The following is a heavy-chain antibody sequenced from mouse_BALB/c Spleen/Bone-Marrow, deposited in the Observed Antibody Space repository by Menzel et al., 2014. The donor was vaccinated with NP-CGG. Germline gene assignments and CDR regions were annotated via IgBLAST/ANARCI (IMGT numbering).Heavy chain of an antibody. Sequence: VQLQQSGSVLVRPGASVKLSCKASGYTSTNSWLHWANQRPGQGLEWIGKIHPNSGNTNYNEKFKDKATLTVDTSSSPPSVDLSSLTSEASAVYYGERHHRSPSYFANGGKGPPPTVPS. V-gene: IGHV1S130*01. CDR1: GYTSTNSW. D-gene: IGHD2-14*01. CDR2: IHPNSGNT. J-gene: IGHJ2*01. CDR3: ERHHRSPSYFAN.